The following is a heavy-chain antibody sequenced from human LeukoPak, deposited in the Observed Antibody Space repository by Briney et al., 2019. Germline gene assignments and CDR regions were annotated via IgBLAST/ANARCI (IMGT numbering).Heavy chain of an antibody. J-gene: IGHJ5*02. CDR1: GFTFSGYS. Sequence: GGSLRLSCAASGFTFSGYSMNWVRQAPGTGLEWVSSISSSSSYIYYADSVKGRFTISRDNAKNSLYLQMNSLRAEDTAVYYCARDRIVVVPAALVFDPWGQGTLVTVSS. V-gene: IGHV3-21*01. D-gene: IGHD2-2*01. CDR3: ARDRIVVVPAALVFDP. CDR2: ISSSSSYI.